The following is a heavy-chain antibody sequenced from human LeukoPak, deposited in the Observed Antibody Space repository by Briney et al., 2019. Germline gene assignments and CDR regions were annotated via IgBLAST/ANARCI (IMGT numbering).Heavy chain of an antibody. V-gene: IGHV3-11*06. CDR1: GFTFSDFY. Sequence: PGGSLRLSCAASGFTFSDFYLSWIRQAPGKGLEWVSSISSSSSYIYYADSVKGRFTISRDNAKNSLYLQMNSLRVEDTAVYYCASRSINWYRGNNWFDPWGQGTLVTVSS. CDR3: ASRSINWYRGNNWFDP. CDR2: ISSSSSYI. D-gene: IGHD6-13*01. J-gene: IGHJ5*02.